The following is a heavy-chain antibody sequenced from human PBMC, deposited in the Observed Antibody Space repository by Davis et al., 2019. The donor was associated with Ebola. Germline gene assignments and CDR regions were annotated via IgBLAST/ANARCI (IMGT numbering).Heavy chain of an antibody. CDR1: GGTFSSYA. CDR3: ASGPPMIAAAGTGMDY. V-gene: IGHV1-69*13. CDR2: IIPIFGTA. J-gene: IGHJ4*02. Sequence: SVKVSCKASGGTFSSYAISWVRQAPGQGLEWMGGIIPIFGTANYAQKFQGRVTITADESTSTAYMELSSLRSEDTAVYYCASGPPMIAAAGTGMDYWGQGTLVTVSS. D-gene: IGHD6-13*01.